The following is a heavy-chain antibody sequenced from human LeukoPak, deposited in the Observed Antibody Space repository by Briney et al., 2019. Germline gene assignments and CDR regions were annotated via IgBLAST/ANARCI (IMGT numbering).Heavy chain of an antibody. J-gene: IGHJ5*02. Sequence: SVKVSCKTSGGTFNNSAIGWVRQTPGQGLEWLGGIMPLFGTAGYAQKFQGRVTITKDESTRTVYLELTSLTSDDTAVYYCARNVHGDYGSGWFDPWGQGTLVSVSS. CDR1: GGTFNNSA. V-gene: IGHV1-69*05. CDR3: ARNVHGDYGSGWFDP. D-gene: IGHD4-17*01. CDR2: IMPLFGTA.